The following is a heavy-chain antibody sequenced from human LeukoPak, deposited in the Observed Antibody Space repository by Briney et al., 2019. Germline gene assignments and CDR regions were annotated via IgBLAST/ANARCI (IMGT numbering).Heavy chain of an antibody. V-gene: IGHV3-48*02. CDR1: GFTFRCFS. CDR2: ISASSSTM. Sequence: GGSLRLSCVASGFTFRCFSMNWVRQAPGKGLEWISYISASSSTMYYADSVKGRFTISRDNAKNSLSLQINSLRDEDTAVFYCAREPGTGYFDYWGQGTLVTVSS. CDR3: AREPGTGYFDY. J-gene: IGHJ4*02. D-gene: IGHD1-1*01.